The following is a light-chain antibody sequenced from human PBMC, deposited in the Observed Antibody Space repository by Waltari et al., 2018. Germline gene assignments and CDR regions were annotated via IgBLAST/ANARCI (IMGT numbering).Light chain of an antibody. CDR3: QQRRDWPLT. J-gene: IGKJ4*01. Sequence: EIVLTQSPAILSLSPGERASLSCRASQSVTNYLAWYQQKPGQAPRLLIYDTSNRATGSPARFSGSGFVTDVTLTISSLEPEDFAVYYCQQRRDWPLTFGGGTKVEIK. CDR1: QSVTNY. CDR2: DTS. V-gene: IGKV3-11*01.